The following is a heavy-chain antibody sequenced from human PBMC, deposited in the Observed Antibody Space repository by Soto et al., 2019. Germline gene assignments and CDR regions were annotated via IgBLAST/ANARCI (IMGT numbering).Heavy chain of an antibody. CDR2: ISGSGGST. Sequence: EVQLLESGGGLVQPGGSLRLSCAASGFTFSSYAMSWVRQAPGKGLEWVSAISGSGGSTYYADSVKGRFTISRDNSKNTLDLQMNSLRAEDTAVYYCAKTPRWFGDWIFVGMDVWGQGTTVTVSS. V-gene: IGHV3-23*01. CDR1: GFTFSSYA. J-gene: IGHJ6*02. D-gene: IGHD3-10*01. CDR3: AKTPRWFGDWIFVGMDV.